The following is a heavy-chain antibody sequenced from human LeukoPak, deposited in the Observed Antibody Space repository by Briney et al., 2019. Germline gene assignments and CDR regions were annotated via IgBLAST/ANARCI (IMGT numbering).Heavy chain of an antibody. CDR1: GGTFSSYA. V-gene: IGHV1-69*13. Sequence: SVKVSCKASGGTFSSYAISWVRQAPGQGLEWMGGIIPIFGTANYAQKFQGRVTITADESTSTAYMELSSLRSEDTAVYYCARVGRWLQFDYFDYWGQGTLVTVSS. D-gene: IGHD5-24*01. CDR3: ARVGRWLQFDYFDY. J-gene: IGHJ4*02. CDR2: IIPIFGTA.